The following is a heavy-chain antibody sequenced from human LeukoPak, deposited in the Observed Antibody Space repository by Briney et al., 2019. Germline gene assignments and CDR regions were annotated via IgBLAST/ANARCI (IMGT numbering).Heavy chain of an antibody. V-gene: IGHV3-53*01. J-gene: IGHJ5*02. CDR3: ARGSGSYYGGPPNWFDP. CDR1: GFTVSSNY. D-gene: IGHD1-26*01. CDR2: IYSGSST. Sequence: GGSLRLSCAASGFTVSSNYMSWVRQAPGKGLEWVSVIYSGSSTYYADSVKGRFTISRDNSKNTLYLQMNSLRAEDTAVYYCARGSGSYYGGPPNWFDPWGQGTLVTVSS.